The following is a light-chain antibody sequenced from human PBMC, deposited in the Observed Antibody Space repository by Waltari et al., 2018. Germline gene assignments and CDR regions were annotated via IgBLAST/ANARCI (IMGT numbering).Light chain of an antibody. CDR3: MQGTHWPLYT. Sequence: DVVMTQSPLSLPVTLGQPASISCRSSQSLVHSDGKTYLNWIQQRPGQSPGRLIYKVSNRDSGVPDRFSASGSGTDFTLKISRVEAEDVGVYYCMQGTHWPLYTFGQGTKLEIK. J-gene: IGKJ2*01. CDR1: QSLVHSDGKTY. CDR2: KVS. V-gene: IGKV2-30*02.